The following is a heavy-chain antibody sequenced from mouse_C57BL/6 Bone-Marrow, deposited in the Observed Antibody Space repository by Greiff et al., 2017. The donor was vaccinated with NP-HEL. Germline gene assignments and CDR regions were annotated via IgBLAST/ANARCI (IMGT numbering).Heavy chain of an antibody. CDR3: ARLGVRYGY. D-gene: IGHD1-1*01. J-gene: IGHJ2*01. V-gene: IGHV1-52*01. Sequence: QVQLQQSGAELVRPGSSVKLSCKASGYTFTSYWMHWVKQRPIQGLEWIGNIDPSDSETHYNQKFKDKATLTVDKSSSTAYMQLSSLTSEDSAVYYCARLGVRYGYWGQGTTLTVSS. CDR1: GYTFTSYW. CDR2: IDPSDSET.